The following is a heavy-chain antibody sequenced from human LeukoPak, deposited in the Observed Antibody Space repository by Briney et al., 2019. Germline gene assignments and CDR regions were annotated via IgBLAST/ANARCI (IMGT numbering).Heavy chain of an antibody. CDR1: GFVFSNYG. J-gene: IGHJ4*02. CDR2: IWHDGSKK. V-gene: IGHV3-33*01. Sequence: GRSLRLSCAASGFVFSNYGMHWVRKAPGKGLEWVAIIWHDGSKKYYADSVLGRFTISRDNSRNTLYLQMNSLRAEDTAIYYCASEFYYDSGYWGQGTLVTVSS. CDR3: ASEFYYDSGY. D-gene: IGHD3-22*01.